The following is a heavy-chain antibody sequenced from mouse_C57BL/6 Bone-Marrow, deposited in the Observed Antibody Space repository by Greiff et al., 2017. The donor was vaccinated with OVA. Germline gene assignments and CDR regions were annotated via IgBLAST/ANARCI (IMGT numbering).Heavy chain of an antibody. CDR3: ARQFSFAY. CDR1: GFTFSDYY. CDR2: ISNGGGST. V-gene: IGHV5-12*01. J-gene: IGHJ3*01. Sequence: EVHLVESGGGLVQPGGSLKLSCAASGFTFSDYYMYWVRQTPEKRLEWVAYISNGGGSTYYPDTVKGRFTISRDNAKNTLYLQMSRLKSEDTAMYYCARQFSFAYWGQGTLVTVSA.